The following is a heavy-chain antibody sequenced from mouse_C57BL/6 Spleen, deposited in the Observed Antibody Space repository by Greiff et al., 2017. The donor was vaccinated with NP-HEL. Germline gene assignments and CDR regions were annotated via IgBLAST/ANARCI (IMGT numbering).Heavy chain of an antibody. CDR2: ISSGSSTI. CDR1: GFTFSDYG. CDR3: ARPAVGHFDY. V-gene: IGHV5-17*01. J-gene: IGHJ2*01. D-gene: IGHD1-1*01. Sequence: VQLKESGGGLVKPGGSLKLSCAASGFTFSDYGMHWVRQAPEKGLEWVAYISSGSSTIYYADTVKGRFTISRDNAKNTLFLQMTSLRSEDTAMYYCARPAVGHFDYWGQGTTLTVSS.